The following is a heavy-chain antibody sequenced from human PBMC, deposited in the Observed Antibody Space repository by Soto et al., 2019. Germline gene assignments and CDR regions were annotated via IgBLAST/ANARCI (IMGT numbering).Heavy chain of an antibody. CDR3: ATTPNYATTYYFDY. Sequence: SVKVSWKASGYTFTSYGISWVRQAPGQGLEWMGGIIPIFGTANYAQKFQGRVTITADESTSTAYMELSSLRSEDTAVYYCATTPNYATTYYFDYWGEGTLVTVSS. J-gene: IGHJ4*02. CDR2: IIPIFGTA. V-gene: IGHV1-69*13. CDR1: GYTFTSYG. D-gene: IGHD4-4*01.